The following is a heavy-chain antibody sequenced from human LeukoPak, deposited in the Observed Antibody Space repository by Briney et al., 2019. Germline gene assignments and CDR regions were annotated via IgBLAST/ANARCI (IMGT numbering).Heavy chain of an antibody. CDR2: IYYSGST. CDR1: GGSITSSSYY. CDR3: ARKSRLRYFDWLTRNNWFDP. Sequence: SETLSLTCTVSGGSITSSSYYWGWIRQPPGKGLEWIGYIYYSGSTNYNPSLKSRVTISVDTSKNQFSLKLSSVTAADTAVYYCARKSRLRYFDWLTRNNWFDPWGQGTLVTVSS. V-gene: IGHV4-61*05. D-gene: IGHD3-9*01. J-gene: IGHJ5*02.